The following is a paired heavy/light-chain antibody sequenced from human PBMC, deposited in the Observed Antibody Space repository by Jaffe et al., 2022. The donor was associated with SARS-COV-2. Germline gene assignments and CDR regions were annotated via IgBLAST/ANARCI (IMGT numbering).Light chain of an antibody. CDR1: QSVRNNH. J-gene: IGKJ2*01. V-gene: IGKV3-20*01. CDR3: QQYGSSEYT. Sequence: ENVLTQSPGTLSLSPGERATLSCRASQSVRNNHLAWYQQTPGQAPRLLIYGASSRATGIPDRFSGSGSGTDFTLTISRLEPEDFAVYYCQQYGSSEYTFGQGTKLDIK. CDR2: GAS.
Heavy chain of an antibody. V-gene: IGHV3-23*01. CDR1: GFTFISYA. Sequence: EVQLLESGGGLVQPGGSLRLSCAASGFTFISYAMTWVRQAPGKGLEWLSDVSASGTDTYYAVSVKGRFTISRDNSKNTLSLQVNSLRVEDTAVYYCARHFYGSGFSPFDYWGQGILVTVSS. CDR2: VSASGTDT. CDR3: ARHFYGSGFSPFDY. J-gene: IGHJ4*02. D-gene: IGHD3-10*01.